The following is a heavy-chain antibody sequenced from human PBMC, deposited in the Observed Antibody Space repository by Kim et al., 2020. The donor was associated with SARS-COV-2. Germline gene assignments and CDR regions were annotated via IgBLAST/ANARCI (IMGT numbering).Heavy chain of an antibody. V-gene: IGHV1-2*02. CDR2: INPNSGGT. CDR3: ARDWMVRGDSFDY. Sequence: ASVKVSCKASGYTFTGYYMHWVRQAPGQGLEWMGWINPNSGGTNYAQKFQGRVTMTRDTSISTAYMELSSLRSDDTAVYYCARDWMVRGDSFDYWGQGTLVTVSS. D-gene: IGHD3-10*01. CDR1: GYTFTGYY. J-gene: IGHJ4*02.